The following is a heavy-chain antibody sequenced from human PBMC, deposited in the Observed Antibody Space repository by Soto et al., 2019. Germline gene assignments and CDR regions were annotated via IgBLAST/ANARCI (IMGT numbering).Heavy chain of an antibody. CDR2: TRGSGGDT. CDR1: GFTFSFCA. CDR3: VKGHSHSYYYFDY. J-gene: IGHJ4*02. Sequence: VQLLESGGGLVQPGGSLRLSCAASGFTFSFCAMNWVRQAPGKGLEWVSSTRGSGGDTYYADSVRGRFTISRDNSNNTLYLQMNSLRVEDTAVYYCVKGHSHSYYYFDYWGQGTLVTVSS. D-gene: IGHD1-26*01. V-gene: IGHV3-23*01.